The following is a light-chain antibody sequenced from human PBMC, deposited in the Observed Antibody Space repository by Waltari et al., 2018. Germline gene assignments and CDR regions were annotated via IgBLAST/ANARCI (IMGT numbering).Light chain of an antibody. J-gene: IGLJ3*02. CDR2: KNN. CDR1: SSNIRGNF. V-gene: IGLV1-47*01. CDR3: AAWDDNLTGPL. Sequence: SVLTQPPSASGTPGQTGTIPSSVISSNIRGNFVYWYQPLPGMAPQLLIYKNNPRPSGVPDRFSGSKSGTSASLAISGLRSDDEAEYYCAAWDDNLTGPLFGGGTKVTVL.